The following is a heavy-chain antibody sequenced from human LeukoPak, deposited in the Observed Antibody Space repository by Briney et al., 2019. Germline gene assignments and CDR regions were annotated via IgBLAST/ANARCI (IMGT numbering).Heavy chain of an antibody. J-gene: IGHJ4*02. CDR2: IWSDGSNQ. Sequence: GGSLRLSCAASGFTFSNYGMHWVRQAPGKGLEWVADIWSDGSNQHYAESVKGRLTISRDNSKNTVYLQMNSLRDEDTAMYYCARDSGSCQKDYWGQGTLVTVSS. V-gene: IGHV3-33*01. CDR3: ARDSGSCQKDY. CDR1: GFTFSNYG. D-gene: IGHD1-26*01.